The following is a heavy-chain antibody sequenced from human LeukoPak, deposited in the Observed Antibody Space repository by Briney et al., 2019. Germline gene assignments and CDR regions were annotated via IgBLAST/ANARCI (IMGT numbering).Heavy chain of an antibody. CDR1: GFTVSVNY. CDR2: TYSGGST. Sequence: GGSLRLSCAASGFTVSVNYMTCVRATPGERVEWGSVTYSGGSTYYADSVKGRFSISRDNSKNTLYLQMNSLRAEDTAVYFCAGGRYRLEDWGQGTQVTVSS. V-gene: IGHV3-53*01. D-gene: IGHD1-26*01. CDR3: AGGRYRLED. J-gene: IGHJ4*02.